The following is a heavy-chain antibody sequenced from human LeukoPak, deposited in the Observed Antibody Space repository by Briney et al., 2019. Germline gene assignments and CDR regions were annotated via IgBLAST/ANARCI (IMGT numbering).Heavy chain of an antibody. J-gene: IGHJ4*02. Sequence: SETLSLTCTVSGDSFRGYYWGWIRQPPGKGLEWIGSIYYSGSTYYNPSLKSRVTISVDASKNQFSLKLSSVTAADTAVYYCARYGAYSSGRYFDYWGQGTLVTVSS. CDR3: ARYGAYSSGRYFDY. V-gene: IGHV4-39*01. D-gene: IGHD6-19*01. CDR1: GDSFRGYY. CDR2: IYYSGST.